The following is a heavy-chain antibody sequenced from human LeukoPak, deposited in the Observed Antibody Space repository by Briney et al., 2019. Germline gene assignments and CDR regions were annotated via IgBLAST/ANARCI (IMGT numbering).Heavy chain of an antibody. CDR3: ATHSVGVLPIATFDY. J-gene: IGHJ4*02. Sequence: PGGSLRLSCAASGFTFSRYWMAWVRQAPGKGLEWVANIKQEGSEKYYVDSVRGRFTISRDNAKNSLSLQMDNLRVEDTALYYCATHSVGVLPIATFDYWGQGTLVTVSS. CDR1: GFTFSRYW. CDR2: IKQEGSEK. D-gene: IGHD2-21*01. V-gene: IGHV3-7*01.